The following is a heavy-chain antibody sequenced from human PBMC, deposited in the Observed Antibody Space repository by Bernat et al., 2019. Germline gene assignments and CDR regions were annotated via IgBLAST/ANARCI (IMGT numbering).Heavy chain of an antibody. Sequence: QVPLVESGGGVVQPGRSLRLSCAASGFTFSSYAMHWVRQGPGKGLEWVAFISYDGSKKYYAESGKGRFTISRDNSKNTLYVQMNSLRAEDTAVYYCARDGIDCSSTSCYSERSGAFDIWGQGTVVTVSS. D-gene: IGHD2-2*02. CDR2: ISYDGSKK. CDR3: ARDGIDCSSTSCYSERSGAFDI. CDR1: GFTFSSYA. V-gene: IGHV3-30*01. J-gene: IGHJ3*02.